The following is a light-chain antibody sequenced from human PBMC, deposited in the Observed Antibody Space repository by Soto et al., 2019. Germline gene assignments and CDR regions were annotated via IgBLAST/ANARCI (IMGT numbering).Light chain of an antibody. CDR2: VVS. Sequence: SALTQPASVSGSPGQSITISCTGTSSAVGGYNYGSWCVQHPGKDPKLMIYVVSSRPSGISNRFSASKSGNTASLTIAALHSDDAADYYCSSYTSSYCGVFGVGTKVTVL. J-gene: IGLJ3*02. CDR1: SSAVGGYNY. CDR3: SSYTSSYCGV. V-gene: IGLV2-14*01.